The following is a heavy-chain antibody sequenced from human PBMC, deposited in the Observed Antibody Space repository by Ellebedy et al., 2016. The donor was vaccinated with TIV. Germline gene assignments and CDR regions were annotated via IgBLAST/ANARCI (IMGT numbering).Heavy chain of an antibody. Sequence: KFQGRVTITRDTSASTACMELSSLRSEDTAVYYCARAIDMGAFDIWGQGTMVTVSS. V-gene: IGHV1-3*01. CDR3: ARAIDMGAFDI. J-gene: IGHJ3*02. D-gene: IGHD2-15*01.